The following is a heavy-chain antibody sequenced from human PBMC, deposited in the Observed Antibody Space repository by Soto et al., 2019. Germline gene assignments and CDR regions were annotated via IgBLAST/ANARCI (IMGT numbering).Heavy chain of an antibody. Sequence: GGSLRLSCAASGFTFSSYGMHWVRQAPGKGLEWVAVISYDGSNKYYADSVKGRFTISRDNSKNTLYLQMNSLRAEDTAVYYCAKDRRITIFGVVITHFIDYWGQGTLVTVSS. D-gene: IGHD3-3*01. J-gene: IGHJ4*02. CDR3: AKDRRITIFGVVITHFIDY. V-gene: IGHV3-30*18. CDR1: GFTFSSYG. CDR2: ISYDGSNK.